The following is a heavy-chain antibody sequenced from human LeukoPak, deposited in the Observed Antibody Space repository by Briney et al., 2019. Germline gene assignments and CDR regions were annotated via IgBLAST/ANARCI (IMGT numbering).Heavy chain of an antibody. CDR2: VRGSGDGT. V-gene: IGHV3-23*01. Sequence: EGSLRLSCAASGFTFSNYAMTWVRQAPGKGLEWVSSVRGSGDGTSYGDSVKGRFTMSRDNSKNTLYLQMNSLRAEDTAIYYCGRDPNGDYVGAFDFWGLGTLVTVSS. D-gene: IGHD4-17*01. CDR1: GFTFSNYA. CDR3: GRDPNGDYVGAFDF. J-gene: IGHJ3*01.